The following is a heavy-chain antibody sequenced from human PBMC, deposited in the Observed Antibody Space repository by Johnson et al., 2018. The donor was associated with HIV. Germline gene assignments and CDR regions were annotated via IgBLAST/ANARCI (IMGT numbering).Heavy chain of an antibody. CDR1: GFTFSSYG. D-gene: IGHD5-18*01. CDR2: IRYDGSNK. Sequence: QMQLVESGGGVVQPGGSLRLSCAASGFTFSSYGMHWVRQAPGKGLEWVAFIRYDGSNKYYADSVKGRFTISRDNSKNTLYLQMNSLRAEDTAVYYCAKDRTAMVLFDIWGQGTMVTVSS. J-gene: IGHJ3*02. V-gene: IGHV3-30*02. CDR3: AKDRTAMVLFDI.